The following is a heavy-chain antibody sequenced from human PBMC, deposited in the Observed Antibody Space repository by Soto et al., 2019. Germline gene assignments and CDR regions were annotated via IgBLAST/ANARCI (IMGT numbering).Heavy chain of an antibody. Sequence: SGPTLVNPTQTLTLTCTFSGFSLSTSGVGVGWIRQPPGKALEWLALIYWDDDKRYSPSLKSRLTITKDTSKNQVVLTMTNMDPVDTATYYCAHLYYDFWSGLPPHYYYYMAVWGKGTTVTVSS. J-gene: IGHJ6*03. D-gene: IGHD3-3*01. CDR2: IYWDDDK. CDR3: AHLYYDFWSGLPPHYYYYMAV. CDR1: GFSLSTSGVG. V-gene: IGHV2-5*02.